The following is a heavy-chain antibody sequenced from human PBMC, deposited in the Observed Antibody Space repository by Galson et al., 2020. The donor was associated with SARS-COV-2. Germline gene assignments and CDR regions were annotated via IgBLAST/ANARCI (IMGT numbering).Heavy chain of an antibody. D-gene: IGHD6-13*01. CDR2: IYSSSSHT. CDR1: GFRFSSYT. J-gene: IGHJ3*02. Sequence: NSGGSLRLSCAASGFRFSSYTMNWVRQAPGEGLEWVSSIYSSSSHTFYADSVKGQFTISRDNAENSLYLQMNSLRAEDTAIYYCARARVEALGTGAFDIWGQGTIVTVSS. V-gene: IGHV3-21*01. CDR3: ARARVEALGTGAFDI.